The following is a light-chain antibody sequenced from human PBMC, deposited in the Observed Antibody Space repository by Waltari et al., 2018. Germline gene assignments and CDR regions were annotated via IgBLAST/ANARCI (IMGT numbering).Light chain of an antibody. V-gene: IGLV1-47*01. J-gene: IGLJ3*02. CDR1: RSNIGSNY. Sequence: QSVLTQPPSASGTPGQRVTISCSGSRSNIGSNYVYWYQQLTGTAPQLPIYRNNHRPAGVPDRFSGSKSGTAASLAISGLRSEDEADYYCAAWDDSLSGRVFGGGTKVTVL. CDR2: RNN. CDR3: AAWDDSLSGRV.